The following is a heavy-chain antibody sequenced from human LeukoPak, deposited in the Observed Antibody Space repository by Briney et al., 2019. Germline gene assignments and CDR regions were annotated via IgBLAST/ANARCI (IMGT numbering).Heavy chain of an antibody. Sequence: ASVKVSCKASGYIFTNFGVSWVRQAPGQGLEWMGWISSYHGYTNYAQKFQGRVTVTTDTSTSTASMELRSLRSDDTAVYYCARDLGSSTPFYFDYWGLGTLVTVSS. CDR2: ISSYHGYT. D-gene: IGHD6-13*01. CDR1: GYIFTNFG. V-gene: IGHV1-18*04. CDR3: ARDLGSSTPFYFDY. J-gene: IGHJ4*02.